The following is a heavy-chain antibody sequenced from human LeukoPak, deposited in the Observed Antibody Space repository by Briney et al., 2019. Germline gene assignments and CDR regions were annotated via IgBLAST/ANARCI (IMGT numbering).Heavy chain of an antibody. D-gene: IGHD4-17*01. CDR3: VKSTRVTTAYYYYGMDV. CDR1: GFTFSNYA. J-gene: IGHJ6*02. V-gene: IGHV3-64D*06. Sequence: GGSLRLSCSASGFTFSNYAMHWVRQAPGKGLEYVSAISSNGGSTFYADSVKGRFAISRDNSENTLYFQMNSLRAEDTAVYYCVKSTRVTTAYYYYGMDVWGQGTTVTVSS. CDR2: ISSNGGST.